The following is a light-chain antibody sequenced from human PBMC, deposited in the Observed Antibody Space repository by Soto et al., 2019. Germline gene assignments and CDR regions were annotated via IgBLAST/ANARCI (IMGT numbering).Light chain of an antibody. V-gene: IGLV2-14*01. CDR2: DVT. Sequence: QSALSQPASVSGSPGQSITISCTGTSSDVGGYEYVSWYQHQPDKAPKLIIYDVTNRPSGGSTRFSGSKSGNTASLTISGIQTEDEADYYCASITRSSTSVFGTGTKLTVL. CDR1: SSDVGGYEY. CDR3: ASITRSSTSV. J-gene: IGLJ1*01.